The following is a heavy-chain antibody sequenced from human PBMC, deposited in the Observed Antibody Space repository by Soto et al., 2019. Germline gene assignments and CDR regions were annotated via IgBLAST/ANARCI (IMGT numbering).Heavy chain of an antibody. CDR2: IVVGSGNT. CDR3: AAASLGITGTTLCMDV. V-gene: IGHV1-58*01. J-gene: IGHJ6*03. CDR1: GFTFSSSA. D-gene: IGHD1-7*01. Sequence: ASVKVSRKAFGFTFSSSAFQWGRQGRGQRLEWIGWIVVGSGNTNYAQKFQERVTITRDMSTSTAYMELSSLRSEDTAVYYCAAASLGITGTTLCMDVWGKGTTVTVSS.